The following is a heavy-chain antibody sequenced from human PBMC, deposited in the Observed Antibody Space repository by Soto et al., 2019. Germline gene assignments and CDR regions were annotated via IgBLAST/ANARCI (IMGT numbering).Heavy chain of an antibody. CDR2: SIPVFGTA. CDR3: AIPLPKQQLVRGAFDH. V-gene: IGHV1-69*01. CDR1: GGTFRNYA. D-gene: IGHD6-13*01. Sequence: QVQLVQSGAEVKKPGSSVKLSCKTSGGTFRNYAINWVRQAPGQGLEWMGGSIPVFGTANYAQTFQGRFTMTADESTSTGYMELSSRRSEDTAVYYCAIPLPKQQLVRGAFDHWGQGTLVTVAS. J-gene: IGHJ4*02.